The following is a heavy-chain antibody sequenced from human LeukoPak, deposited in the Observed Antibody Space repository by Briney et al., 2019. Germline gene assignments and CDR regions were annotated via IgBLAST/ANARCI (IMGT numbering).Heavy chain of an antibody. Sequence: ASAKVSCKASGYTFTSYDINWVRQATGQGLEWMGWMNPNSGNTGYAQKFQGRVTMTRNTSISTAYMELSSLRSEDTAVYYCARSVEQWLVYNWFDPWGQGTLVTVSS. V-gene: IGHV1-8*01. CDR3: ARSVEQWLVYNWFDP. CDR2: MNPNSGNT. J-gene: IGHJ5*02. D-gene: IGHD6-19*01. CDR1: GYTFTSYD.